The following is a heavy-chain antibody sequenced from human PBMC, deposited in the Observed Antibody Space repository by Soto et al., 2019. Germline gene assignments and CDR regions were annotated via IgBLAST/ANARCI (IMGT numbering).Heavy chain of an antibody. CDR2: MNPNSGNT. CDR3: ARAFVTIFGVVTLAFDY. CDR1: GYTFTSYD. D-gene: IGHD3-3*01. J-gene: IGHJ4*02. Sequence: ASVKVSCKASGYTFTSYDINWLRQAAGQGLEWMGWMNPNSGNTSYAQKFQGRVTMTRNTSISTAYMELSSLRSEDTAVYYCARAFVTIFGVVTLAFDYWGQGTLVTVSS. V-gene: IGHV1-8*01.